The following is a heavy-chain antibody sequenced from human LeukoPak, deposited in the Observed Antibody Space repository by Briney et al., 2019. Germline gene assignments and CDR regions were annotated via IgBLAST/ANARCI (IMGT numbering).Heavy chain of an antibody. CDR3: ARATAMVTSYFDY. Sequence: SETLSLTCTVSGYSISSGYYWGWIRQPPGKGLEWIGSIYHSGSTYYNPSLKSRVTISVDTSKSQFSLKLSSVTAADTAVYYCARATAMVTSYFDYWGQGTLVTVSS. CDR1: GYSISSGYY. D-gene: IGHD5-18*01. J-gene: IGHJ4*02. V-gene: IGHV4-38-2*02. CDR2: IYHSGST.